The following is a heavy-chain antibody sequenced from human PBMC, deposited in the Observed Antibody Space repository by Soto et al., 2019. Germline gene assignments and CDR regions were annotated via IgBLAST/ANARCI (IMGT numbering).Heavy chain of an antibody. D-gene: IGHD3-16*02. V-gene: IGHV1-69*06. CDR3: ARGSMITFGGVIVKSMDV. CDR1: GGTFSSYA. Sequence: GASVKVSCKASGGTFSSYAISWVRQAPGQGLEWMGGIIPIFGTANYAQKFQGRVTITADKSTSTAYMELSSLRSEDTAVYYCARGSMITFGGVIVKSMDVWGQGTTVTVS. J-gene: IGHJ6*02. CDR2: IIPIFGTA.